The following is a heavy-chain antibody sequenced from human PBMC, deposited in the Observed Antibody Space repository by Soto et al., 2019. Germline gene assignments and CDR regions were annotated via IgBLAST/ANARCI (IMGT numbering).Heavy chain of an antibody. V-gene: IGHV3-7*01. J-gene: IGHJ4*02. CDR2: IKQDGSEK. CDR1: GFTFSSYW. Sequence: PVGSLRLSCAASGFTFSSYWMSWVRQAPGKGLEWVANIKQDGSEKYYVDSVKGRFTISRDNAKNSLYLQMNSLRAEDTAVYYCARCYRGAVDGDVPLIDYCGQGTLVTVSS. CDR3: ARCYRGAVDGDVPLIDY. D-gene: IGHD6-19*01.